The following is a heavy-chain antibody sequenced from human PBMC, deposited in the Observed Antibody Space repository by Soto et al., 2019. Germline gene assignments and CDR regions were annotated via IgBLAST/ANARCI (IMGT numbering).Heavy chain of an antibody. CDR1: GYTFTSYG. CDR2: ISAYNGYT. CDR3: VRDRQSTLTTWYSYYGMDA. V-gene: IGHV1-18*01. Sequence: QVQLVQSGAEVKKPGASVKVSCKASGYTFTSYGISWVRQAPGQGLEWMGWISAYNGYTNYAQKLQGRVNMTTDTSKSTAYMELRSLRSDDTAVYYCVRDRQSTLTTWYSYYGMDAWGQGTTVTVSS. J-gene: IGHJ6*02. D-gene: IGHD4-4*01.